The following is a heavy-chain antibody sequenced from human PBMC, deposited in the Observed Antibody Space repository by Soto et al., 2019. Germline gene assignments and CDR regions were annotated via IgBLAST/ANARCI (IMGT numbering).Heavy chain of an antibody. V-gene: IGHV1-69*12. D-gene: IGHD6-19*01. CDR3: ARVQTYSSGCHPCDY. CDR2: IIPIFGTA. J-gene: IGHJ4*02. CDR1: GGTFSSYA. Sequence: QVQLVQSGAEVKKPGSSVKVSCKASGGTFSSYAISWVRQAPGQGLEWMGGIIPIFGTANYAQKFQGRVTITADESXXTDYMELSSLRSEDTAVYYCARVQTYSSGCHPCDYWGQGTLVTVSS.